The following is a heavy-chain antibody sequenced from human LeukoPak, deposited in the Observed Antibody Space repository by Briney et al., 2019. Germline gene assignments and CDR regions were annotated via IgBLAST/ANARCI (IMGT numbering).Heavy chain of an antibody. D-gene: IGHD6-13*01. V-gene: IGHV3-33*01. Sequence: QAGGSLRLSCAASGFTFSSYGMHWVRQAPGKGLEWVAVIWYDGSNKYYADSVKGRFTISRDNSKNTLYLQMNSLRAEDTAVYYCARGGRTAAAGTSRRNSFDYWGQGTLVTVSS. CDR1: GFTFSSYG. J-gene: IGHJ4*02. CDR2: IWYDGSNK. CDR3: ARGGRTAAAGTSRRNSFDY.